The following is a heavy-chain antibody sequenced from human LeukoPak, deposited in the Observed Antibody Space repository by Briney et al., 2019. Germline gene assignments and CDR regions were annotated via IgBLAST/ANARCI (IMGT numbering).Heavy chain of an antibody. CDR1: GFTFSSYW. CDR3: ARAYTMYYDILTGQDAFDI. V-gene: IGHV3-7*01. Sequence: GGSLRLSCAASGFTFSSYWMSWVRQAPGKGLEWVANIKQDGGEKYYVDSVKGRFTISRDNAKNSLYLQMNSLRAKDTAVYYCARAYTMYYDILTGQDAFDIWGQGTMVTVSS. J-gene: IGHJ3*02. CDR2: IKQDGGEK. D-gene: IGHD3-9*01.